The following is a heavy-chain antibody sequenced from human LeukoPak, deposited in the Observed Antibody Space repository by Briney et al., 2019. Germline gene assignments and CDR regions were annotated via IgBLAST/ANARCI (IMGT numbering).Heavy chain of an antibody. Sequence: GASVKVSCKASGGTFSSNAISWVRQAPGQGLEWMGGIIPFFGTANYAQKFQGRVTITADESTSTAYMELSSLRSEDTAVYYCARSGHIRLWDLPTPFDFWGQGTLVTVSS. V-gene: IGHV1-69*13. CDR3: ARSGHIRLWDLPTPFDF. D-gene: IGHD1-26*01. J-gene: IGHJ4*02. CDR1: GGTFSSNA. CDR2: IIPFFGTA.